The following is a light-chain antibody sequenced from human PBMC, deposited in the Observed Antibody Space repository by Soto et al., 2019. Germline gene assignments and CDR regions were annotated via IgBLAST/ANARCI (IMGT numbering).Light chain of an antibody. CDR2: GVS. V-gene: IGKV3-11*01. CDR1: QNISTY. Sequence: EIVSTQSPATLSLSPGEGASLSCRASQNISTYLAWYQQRPGQVPRLLIYGVSKRAPAIPPRFSGSGSGTDFTLRVSGLETEEFASYYCQQRTNSPPWTFGQGTRVELK. CDR3: QQRTNSPPWT. J-gene: IGKJ1*01.